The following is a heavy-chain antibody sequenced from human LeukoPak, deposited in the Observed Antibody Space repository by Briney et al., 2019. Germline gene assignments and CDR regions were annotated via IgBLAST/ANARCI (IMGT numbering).Heavy chain of an antibody. D-gene: IGHD1-7*01. CDR2: IYYSGST. V-gene: IGHV4-59*01. Sequence: TSETLSLTCTVSGGSISSYYWSWIRQPPGKGLEWIGYIYYSGSTNYNPSLKSRVTISVDTSKNQFSLKLSSVTAADTAVYYCARDRQWDWNYSGYMDVWGKGTTVTVSS. CDR1: GGSISSYY. CDR3: ARDRQWDWNYSGYMDV. J-gene: IGHJ6*03.